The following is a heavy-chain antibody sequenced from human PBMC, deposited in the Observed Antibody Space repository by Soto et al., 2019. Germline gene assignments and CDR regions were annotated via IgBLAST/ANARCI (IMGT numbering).Heavy chain of an antibody. CDR3: ARASRAAPTEFDP. CDR1: GGSFSGYY. V-gene: IGHV4-34*01. Sequence: SETLALPCAVYGGSFSGYYWSWIRQPPGKGLEWIGEINHSGSTNYNPSLKSRVTISVDTSKNQFSLKLSSVTAADTAVYYCARASRAAPTEFDPWGQGTLVTVSS. J-gene: IGHJ5*02. CDR2: INHSGST. D-gene: IGHD6-13*01.